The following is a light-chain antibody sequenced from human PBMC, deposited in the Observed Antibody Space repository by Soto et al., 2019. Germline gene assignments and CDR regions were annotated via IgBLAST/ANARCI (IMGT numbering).Light chain of an antibody. CDR1: QSISSY. CDR2: ATP. J-gene: IGKJ5*01. Sequence: QSPSSLSASVGDRVTITCRASQSISSYLNWYQQKPGKAPNLLIYATPTLQSGVPSRFSGSGSGTEFTLTISSLQSEDFAVYYCQQYNNWPPITFGQGTRLEIK. CDR3: QQYNNWPPIT. V-gene: IGKV1-39*01.